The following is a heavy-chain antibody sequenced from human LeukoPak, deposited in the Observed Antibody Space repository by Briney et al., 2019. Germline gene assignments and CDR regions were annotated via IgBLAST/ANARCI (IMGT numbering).Heavy chain of an antibody. J-gene: IGHJ4*02. CDR3: ANNWNYLDY. D-gene: IGHD1-20*01. V-gene: IGHV3-30*18. CDR2: ISYDGSNK. Sequence: GGSLRLSCAASGFTFSSYGMHWVRQAPGKGLEWVAVISYDGSNKYYADSVKGRFTISRDNSKNTLYLQMDSLRAEDTAVYYCANNWNYLDYWGQGTLVTVSS. CDR1: GFTFSSYG.